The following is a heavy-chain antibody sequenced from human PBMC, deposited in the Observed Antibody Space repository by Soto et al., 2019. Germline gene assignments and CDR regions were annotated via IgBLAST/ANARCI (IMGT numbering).Heavy chain of an antibody. CDR3: ARTAYYDFWSGFLAIDY. D-gene: IGHD3-3*01. CDR1: GGTFSSYA. V-gene: IGHV1-69*13. CDR2: IIPIFGTA. J-gene: IGHJ4*02. Sequence: SVKVSCKASGGTFSSYAISWVRQAPGQGLEWMGGIIPIFGTANYAQKFQGRVTITADESTSTAYMELSSLRSEDTAVYYCARTAYYDFWSGFLAIDYWGQGTLVTVSS.